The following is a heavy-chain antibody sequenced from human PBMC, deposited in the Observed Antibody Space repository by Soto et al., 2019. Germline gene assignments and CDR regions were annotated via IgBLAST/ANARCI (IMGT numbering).Heavy chain of an antibody. V-gene: IGHV1-18*01. CDR2: ISAYNGNT. CDR3: ARHNSSCWYYYYYGMDV. J-gene: IGHJ6*02. Sequence: ASVKVSCKASGYTFTSYGISWVRQAPGQGLEWMGWISAYNGNTNYAQKLQGRVTMTTDTSTSTAYMELRSLRSDDTAVYYCARHNSSCWYYYYYGMDVWGQGTTVTVSS. D-gene: IGHD6-13*01. CDR1: GYTFTSYG.